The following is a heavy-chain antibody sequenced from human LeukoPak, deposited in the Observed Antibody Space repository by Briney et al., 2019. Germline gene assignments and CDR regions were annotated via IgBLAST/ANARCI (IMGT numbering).Heavy chain of an antibody. D-gene: IGHD2-2*01. CDR3: ARVPIYCNSTSCGEDY. V-gene: IGHV4-59*12. J-gene: IGHJ4*02. CDR2: IYYSGST. Sequence: PSETLSLTCTVSGGSISSYYWSWIRQPPGKGLEWIGYIYYSGSTNYNPSLKSRVTMSVDTSKNQFSLKPSSVTAADTAVYYCARVPIYCNSTSCGEDYWGQGTLVTVSS. CDR1: GGSISSYY.